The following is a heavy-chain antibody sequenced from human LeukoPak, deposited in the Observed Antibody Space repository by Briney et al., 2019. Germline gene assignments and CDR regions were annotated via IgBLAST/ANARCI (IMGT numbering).Heavy chain of an antibody. CDR1: GFTFSSYA. Sequence: GGSLRLSCAASGFTFSSYATNWVRQAPGKGLEWVSTISGGGGSTYYADSVKGRFTISRDNSKNTLYLQVNSLRAEDTAVYYCAKGGKWDVTPFDYWGQGTLVTVSS. CDR3: AKGGKWDVTPFDY. J-gene: IGHJ4*02. V-gene: IGHV3-23*01. CDR2: ISGGGGST. D-gene: IGHD1-26*01.